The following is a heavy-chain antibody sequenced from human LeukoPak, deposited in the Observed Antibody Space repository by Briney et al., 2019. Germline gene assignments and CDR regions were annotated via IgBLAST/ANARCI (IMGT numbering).Heavy chain of an antibody. J-gene: IGHJ4*02. CDR2: IYSGGST. Sequence: GGSLRLSCAASGFTVSSNYMSWVRQAPGKGLEWVSVIYSGGSTYYADSVKGRFTISRDNSENTLYLQMNSLRAEDTAVYYCARAAYCGGDCYNYWGQGTLVTVSS. CDR1: GFTVSSNY. V-gene: IGHV3-53*01. D-gene: IGHD2-21*01. CDR3: ARAAYCGGDCYNY.